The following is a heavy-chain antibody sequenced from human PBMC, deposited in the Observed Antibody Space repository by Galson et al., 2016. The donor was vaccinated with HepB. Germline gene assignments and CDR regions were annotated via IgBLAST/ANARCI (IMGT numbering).Heavy chain of an antibody. Sequence: ETLSLTCAVYGGPFSGYYWSWIRQTPGKGLEWIGDINQSGSANYNPSLKSRVSVPRDTFNNEFFMKLTSVTVADTAIYFCARGGENSWYENDAFDIWGPGITVTVSS. CDR2: INQSGSA. V-gene: IGHV4-34*01. J-gene: IGHJ3*02. CDR3: ARGGENSWYENDAFDI. CDR1: GGPFSGYY. D-gene: IGHD5-12*01.